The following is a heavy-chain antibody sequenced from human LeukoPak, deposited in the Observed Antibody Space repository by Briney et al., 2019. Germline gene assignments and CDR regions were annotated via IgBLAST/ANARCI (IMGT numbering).Heavy chain of an antibody. CDR2: IYHSGST. J-gene: IGHJ4*02. CDR3: ARGGYSYAVPLLY. D-gene: IGHD5-18*01. CDR1: GYSISSGYY. Sequence: PSETLSPTCAVSGYSISSGYYWGWIRQPPGKGLEWIGSIYHSGSTYYDPSLKSRVTISVDTSKNQFSLKLSSVTAADTAVYYCARGGYSYAVPLLYWGQGTLVTVSS. V-gene: IGHV4-38-2*01.